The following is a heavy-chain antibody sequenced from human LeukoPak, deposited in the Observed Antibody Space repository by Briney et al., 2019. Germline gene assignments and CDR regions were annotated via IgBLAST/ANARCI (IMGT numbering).Heavy chain of an antibody. Sequence: SQTLSLTCTVSGGSLSSGSYYWRWIRQPAGKGLEWVGRIYTSGSTNYNPSLKRRVTISVDTSKNQFSLKLSSVTAADTAVYYCAREVVRFLEWLPFDYWGQGTLVTVSS. CDR2: IYTSGST. CDR3: AREVVRFLEWLPFDY. D-gene: IGHD3-3*01. J-gene: IGHJ4*02. V-gene: IGHV4-61*02. CDR1: GGSLSSGSYY.